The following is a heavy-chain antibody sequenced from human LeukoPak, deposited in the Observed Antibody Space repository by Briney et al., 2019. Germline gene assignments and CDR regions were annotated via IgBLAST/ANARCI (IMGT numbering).Heavy chain of an antibody. D-gene: IGHD3-10*01. Sequence: GGSLRLSCAVSGFTITSYGMHWVRQAPGKGLEWVAVLSYDGINKFYADFVKGRFTISRDNSRNTLFLQMNGLRADDTAVYYCARDRVHSYYFDNWGQGTLVTVSS. CDR1: GFTITSYG. J-gene: IGHJ4*02. CDR3: ARDRVHSYYFDN. CDR2: LSYDGINK. V-gene: IGHV3-30*03.